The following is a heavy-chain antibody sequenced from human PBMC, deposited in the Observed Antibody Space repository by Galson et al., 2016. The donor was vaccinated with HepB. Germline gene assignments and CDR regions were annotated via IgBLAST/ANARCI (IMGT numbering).Heavy chain of an antibody. CDR2: INNDGSGT. D-gene: IGHD3-10*01. J-gene: IGHJ6*02. Sequence: SLRLSCAASGFTFTNYWMHWVRQAPGKGLVWVSRINNDGSGTRYADSVKGRFTIFRDNAKNTVYLQMNSLRAEDTAVYYCARYYYGLGADYHFGMDVWGQGTTVTVSS. V-gene: IGHV3-74*01. CDR3: ARYYYGLGADYHFGMDV. CDR1: GFTFTNYW.